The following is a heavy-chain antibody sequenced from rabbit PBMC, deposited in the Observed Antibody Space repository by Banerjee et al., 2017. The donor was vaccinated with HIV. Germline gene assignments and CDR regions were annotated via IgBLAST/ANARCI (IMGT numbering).Heavy chain of an antibody. CDR1: GFSFSSGYY. D-gene: IGHD4-2*01. CDR2: IGTSSGST. J-gene: IGHJ4*01. Sequence: QEQLVESGGGLVQPEGSLTLTCTASGFSFSSGYYMCWVRQAPGKGLEWIGCIGTSSGSTWYASWVNGRFTISRSTSQNTVDLKMTSLTAADTATYFCARAAGYVGSNLWGPGTL. V-gene: IGHV1S43*01. CDR3: ARAAGYVGSNL.